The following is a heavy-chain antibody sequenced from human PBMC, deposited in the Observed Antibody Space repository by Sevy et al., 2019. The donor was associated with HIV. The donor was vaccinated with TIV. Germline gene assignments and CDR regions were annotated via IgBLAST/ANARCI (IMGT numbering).Heavy chain of an antibody. CDR1: GGSISSYY. J-gene: IGHJ5*02. Sequence: SETLSLTCTVSGGSISSYYWNWIRQPPGKGLEWIGYIYYSGSTNCNPSLKSRVTISVDTSKNQFSLKLSSVTAADTAMDYCAGSPRGSSWYLGNWFDPWGQGTLVTVSS. CDR3: AGSPRGSSWYLGNWFDP. D-gene: IGHD6-13*01. CDR2: IYYSGST. V-gene: IGHV4-59*13.